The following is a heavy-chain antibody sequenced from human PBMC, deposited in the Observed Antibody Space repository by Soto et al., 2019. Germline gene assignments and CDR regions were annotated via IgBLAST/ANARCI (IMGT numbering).Heavy chain of an antibody. V-gene: IGHV4-30-2*01. CDR3: ARVPSP. Sequence: QLQLQESGSGLVKPSQTLSLTCAVSGGSISSGGYYWSWIRQPPGKGLEWIGYIYHSGSTYYNPSLKSRVTISVDRSKNQFSLKLSSVTAAAVYYCARVPSPWGQGTLVTVSS. CDR1: GGSISSGGYY. J-gene: IGHJ5*02. CDR2: IYHSGST.